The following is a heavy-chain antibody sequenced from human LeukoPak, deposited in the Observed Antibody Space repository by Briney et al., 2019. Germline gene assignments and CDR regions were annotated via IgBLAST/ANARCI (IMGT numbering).Heavy chain of an antibody. CDR1: GFTFSSYG. D-gene: IGHD6-13*01. CDR3: AKDKRSSSWSYFDY. V-gene: IGHV3-30*18. Sequence: PGRSLRLSCAASGFTFSSYGMHWVRQAPGKGLEWVAVISYDGSNKYYADSVKGRFTISRDNSKNTLYLQMNSLRPEDTALYYCAKDKRSSSWSYFDYWGQGTLVTVSS. J-gene: IGHJ4*02. CDR2: ISYDGSNK.